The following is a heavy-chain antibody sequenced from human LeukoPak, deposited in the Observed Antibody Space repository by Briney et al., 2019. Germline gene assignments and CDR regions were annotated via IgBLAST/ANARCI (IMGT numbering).Heavy chain of an antibody. J-gene: IGHJ4*02. CDR1: GYSFTAFY. D-gene: IGHD3-9*01. CDR2: ISPYNGGP. V-gene: IGHV1-2*02. CDR3: ATSVGFFDYLSQGDYYFDY. Sequence: ASVRVSCKASGYSFTAFYLHWVRQAPGQGLEWMGWISPYNGGPKYAEKFQGRVTMTSDTSINTAYMELSTLRSDDTAIYYCATSVGFFDYLSQGDYYFDYWGQGTLVAASS.